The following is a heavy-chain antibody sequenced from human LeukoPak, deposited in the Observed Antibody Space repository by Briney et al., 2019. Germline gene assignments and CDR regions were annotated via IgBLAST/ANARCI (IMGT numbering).Heavy chain of an antibody. J-gene: IGHJ4*02. CDR3: AKSTWGGMAGYQLLTAYFDY. Sequence: GGSLRLSCAASGFTFSSYTMSWVRQAPGKGLEWVSVISGSGGSTYYADSVKGRFTVSRDNSKNTLYLRMNSLRVEDTAVYYCAKSTWGGMAGYQLLTAYFDYWGQGTLVTVSS. V-gene: IGHV3-23*01. D-gene: IGHD2-2*01. CDR2: ISGSGGST. CDR1: GFTFSSYT.